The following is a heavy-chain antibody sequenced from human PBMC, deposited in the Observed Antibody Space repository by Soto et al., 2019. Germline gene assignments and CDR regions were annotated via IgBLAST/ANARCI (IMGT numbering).Heavy chain of an antibody. Sequence: QVHLVQSAAEVKKPGSSVRVSCTVSGGTFGRNTIVWVRQAPEQGLECMGHIVPIFGTFKYAQKFHGRVTFTADESTTTDYMDLSSLTSEDTAVYFCARDLNWALDYWGQGTLVTVSS. CDR2: IVPIFGTF. D-gene: IGHD7-27*01. V-gene: IGHV1-69*01. CDR3: ARDLNWALDY. CDR1: GGTFGRNT. J-gene: IGHJ4*02.